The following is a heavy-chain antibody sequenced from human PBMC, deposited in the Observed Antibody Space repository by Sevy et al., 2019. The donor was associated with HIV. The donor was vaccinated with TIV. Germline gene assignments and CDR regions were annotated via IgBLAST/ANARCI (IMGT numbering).Heavy chain of an antibody. V-gene: IGHV1-24*01. CDR1: GYTLTELS. D-gene: IGHD3-22*01. J-gene: IGHJ4*02. Sequence: ASVKVSCKVSGYTLTELSMHWVRQAPGRGLEWLGRFDPEDGETIYAQNFQGRVTLTEDTSTDTAYMELSSLRSEDSAVYYCASAREYYSDNSGYLDYWGQGTLVTVSS. CDR2: FDPEDGET. CDR3: ASAREYYSDNSGYLDY.